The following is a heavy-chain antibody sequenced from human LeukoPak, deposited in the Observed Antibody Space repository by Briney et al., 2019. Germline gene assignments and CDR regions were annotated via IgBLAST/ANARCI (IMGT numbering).Heavy chain of an antibody. Sequence: GGSLRLSCAASGFTFTNYAMTWVRQAPGKGLEWLSTLSGRGDTTYHADSLKGRFTISRDNSQNTLYLQMNSLRADDTAVYYCAKGRWELPAPFYFDFWGQGTLVTVSS. J-gene: IGHJ4*02. CDR1: GFTFTNYA. V-gene: IGHV3-23*01. CDR2: LSGRGDTT. CDR3: AKGRWELPAPFYFDF. D-gene: IGHD1-26*01.